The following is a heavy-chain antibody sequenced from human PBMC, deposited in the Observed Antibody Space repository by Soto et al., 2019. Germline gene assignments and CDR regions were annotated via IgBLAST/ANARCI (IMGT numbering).Heavy chain of an antibody. CDR3: ARRSPSWAFDI. CDR1: RFTFSNYA. Sequence: TASRFTFSNYAMNWVRQAPGKGLEWVSVISGSGSSTYYADSVKGRFSISRDHSKNTLYLQMSSLRADDTAVYYCARRSPSWAFDIWGQGTMVTVSS. CDR2: ISGSGSST. D-gene: IGHD2-15*01. J-gene: IGHJ3*02. V-gene: IGHV3-23*01.